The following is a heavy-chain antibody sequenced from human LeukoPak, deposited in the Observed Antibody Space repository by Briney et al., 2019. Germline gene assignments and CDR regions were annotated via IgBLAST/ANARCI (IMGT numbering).Heavy chain of an antibody. D-gene: IGHD3-16*01. CDR2: ISSNSSYI. V-gene: IGHV3-21*01. J-gene: IGHJ3*02. CDR1: GFTFSSYS. Sequence: GGSLRLSWAASGFTFSSYSFNWVRQTPGKGLEWVSSISSNSSYIYSADSVKGRFTISRDNAKNSLYLQMISLTAEDTAVYYCARDQSAMGWGFDIWGQGTRVTVSS. CDR3: ARDQSAMGWGFDI.